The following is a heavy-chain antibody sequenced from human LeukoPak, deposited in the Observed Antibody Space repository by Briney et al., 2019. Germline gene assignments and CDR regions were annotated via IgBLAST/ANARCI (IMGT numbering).Heavy chain of an antibody. V-gene: IGHV3-74*01. CDR1: GFTFSDSW. D-gene: IGHD4-23*01. CDR3: ARDLGLRGST. Sequence: GGSLRLSCEVSGFTFSDSWMHWVRQTPGKGLVWVSRMYGDMSDISYADSVKGRFTISRDNAKNTVYLQMNSLRGVDTAVYYCARDLGLRGSTWGQGTLVTVSS. J-gene: IGHJ5*02. CDR2: MYGDMSDI.